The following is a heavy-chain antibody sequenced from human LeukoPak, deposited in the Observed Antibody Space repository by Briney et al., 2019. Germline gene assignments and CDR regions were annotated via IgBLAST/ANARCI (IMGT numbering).Heavy chain of an antibody. CDR3: ARASHYDILTGYTYYFDY. CDR2: ICYSGST. V-gene: IGHV4-39*07. D-gene: IGHD3-9*01. CDR1: GGSISSSSYY. Sequence: PSETLSLTCTVSGGSISSSSYYWGWIRQPPGKGLEWIGSICYSGSTYYNPSLKSRVTISVDTSKNQFSLKLSSVTAADTAVYYCARASHYDILTGYTYYFDYWGQGTLVTVSS. J-gene: IGHJ4*02.